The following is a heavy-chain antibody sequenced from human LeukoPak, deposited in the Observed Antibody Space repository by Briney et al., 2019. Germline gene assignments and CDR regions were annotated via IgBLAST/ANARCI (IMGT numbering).Heavy chain of an antibody. D-gene: IGHD6-25*01. CDR3: ARALAAAYKIDY. CDR2: ISSSDSTI. Sequence: GGSLRLSCAASGFTFNNYCMNWVRQAPGKGLEWVSYISSSDSTIYYADSVKGRFTISRDIAKNSLYLQMDSLRAEDTAVYYCARALAAAYKIDYWGQGTLVTVSS. V-gene: IGHV3-48*01. CDR1: GFTFNNYC. J-gene: IGHJ4*02.